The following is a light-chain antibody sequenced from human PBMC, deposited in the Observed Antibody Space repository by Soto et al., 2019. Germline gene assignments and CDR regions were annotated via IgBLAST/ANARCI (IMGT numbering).Light chain of an antibody. CDR2: EVS. J-gene: IGLJ2*01. Sequence: QSVLTQPASVSGSPGQSITISCTGTSNDIGGYDYVSWYQQHPGKAPKLMIYEVSNRPSGISNRFSGSKSGNTASLTISGLQAEDEADYYCNSYRNSDTLVVFGGGTKVTVL. V-gene: IGLV2-14*01. CDR3: NSYRNSDTLVV. CDR1: SNDIGGYDY.